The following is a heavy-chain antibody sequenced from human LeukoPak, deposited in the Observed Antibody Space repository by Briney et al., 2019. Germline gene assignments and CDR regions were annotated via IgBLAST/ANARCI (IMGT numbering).Heavy chain of an antibody. CDR3: AKDLRYDILTGYPPLDY. Sequence: GGSLRLSCAASGFTFSSYAMSWVRQAPGKGLEWVSAISGSGGSTYYADSVKGRFTISRDNSKNTLYLQMNSLRADDTAVYYCAKDLRYDILTGYPPLDYWGQGALVTVSS. J-gene: IGHJ4*02. V-gene: IGHV3-23*01. D-gene: IGHD3-9*01. CDR2: ISGSGGST. CDR1: GFTFSSYA.